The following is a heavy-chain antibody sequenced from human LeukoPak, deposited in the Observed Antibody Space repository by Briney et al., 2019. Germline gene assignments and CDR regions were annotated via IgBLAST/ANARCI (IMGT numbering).Heavy chain of an antibody. J-gene: IGHJ4*02. Sequence: ASVKVSCKASGYTFTGYYMHWVRQAPGQGLEWMGWISAYNGNTNYAQKLQGRVTMTTDTSTSTAYMELRSLRSDDTAVYYCARVGGYYYGSGKCDYWGQGTLVTVSS. CDR1: GYTFTGYY. D-gene: IGHD3-10*01. CDR2: ISAYNGNT. V-gene: IGHV1-18*04. CDR3: ARVGGYYYGSGKCDY.